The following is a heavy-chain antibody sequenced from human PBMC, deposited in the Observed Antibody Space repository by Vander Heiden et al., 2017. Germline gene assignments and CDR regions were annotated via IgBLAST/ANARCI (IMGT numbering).Heavy chain of an antibody. V-gene: IGHV4-34*01. CDR3: ARENSSSWYESGYGMDV. J-gene: IGHJ6*02. CDR1: GGSFSGYY. D-gene: IGHD6-13*01. CDR2: INHSGST. Sequence: QQWGAGLLKPSETLSLTCAVYGGSFSGYYWSWIRQPPGKGLEWIGEINHSGSTNYNPSLKSRVTISVDTSKNQFSLKLSSVTAADTAVYYCARENSSSWYESGYGMDVWGQGTTVTVSS.